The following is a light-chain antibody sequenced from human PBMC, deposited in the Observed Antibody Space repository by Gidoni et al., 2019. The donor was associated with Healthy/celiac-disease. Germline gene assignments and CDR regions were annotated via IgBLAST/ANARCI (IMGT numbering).Light chain of an antibody. CDR1: QSVLCSSNNKNY. CDR3: QQYYSTLVT. Sequence: DIVMTQSPDSLPGSLVARATINCKSSQSVLCSSNNKNYLAWYQQNPGQPPKLLIYWASTRESGVPDRFSGSGSGTDFTLTISSLQAEDVAVYYCQQYYSTLVTFXQXTKLEIK. J-gene: IGKJ2*01. CDR2: WAS. V-gene: IGKV4-1*01.